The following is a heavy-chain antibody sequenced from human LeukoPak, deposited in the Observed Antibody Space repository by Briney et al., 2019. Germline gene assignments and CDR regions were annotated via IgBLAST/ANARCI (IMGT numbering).Heavy chain of an antibody. J-gene: IGHJ4*02. Sequence: PGGSLRLSCAASGFTFSSYGMHWVRQAPGKGLEWVAGISYDGSNKYYADSVKGRFTISRDNSKNTLYLQMNSLRAEDTAVYYCAKDGQQWLVVYYFDYWGQGTLVTVSS. CDR1: GFTFSSYG. V-gene: IGHV3-30*18. CDR3: AKDGQQWLVVYYFDY. D-gene: IGHD6-19*01. CDR2: ISYDGSNK.